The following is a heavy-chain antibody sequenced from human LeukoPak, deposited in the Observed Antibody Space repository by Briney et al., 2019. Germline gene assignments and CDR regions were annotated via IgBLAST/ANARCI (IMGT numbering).Heavy chain of an antibody. Sequence: ASVKVSCTASGYTFTSYDINWVRQATGQGLEWMGWMNPNSGNTGYAQKFQGRVTMTRNTSISTAYMELSSLRSEDTAVYYCASKTNYYYYYGKDVWGQGTTVTVSS. CDR2: MNPNSGNT. V-gene: IGHV1-8*01. J-gene: IGHJ6*02. D-gene: IGHD1-14*01. CDR1: GYTFTSYD. CDR3: ASKTNYYYYYGKDV.